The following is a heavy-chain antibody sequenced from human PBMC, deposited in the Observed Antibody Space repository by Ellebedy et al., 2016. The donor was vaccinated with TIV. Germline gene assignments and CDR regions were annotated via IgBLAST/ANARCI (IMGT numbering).Heavy chain of an antibody. J-gene: IGHJ5*02. CDR3: ARGRHSYGYEWLDT. CDR1: GGSMRSGPYC. CDR2: INQSGRT. Sequence: SQTLSLTRXVSGGSMRSGPYCWSWIRQPPGKGLEWVGYINQSGRTYYNPSLKSRVTISVDRSRNKFSLDLRSVTAADTAVYYCARGRHSYGYEWLDTWGQGTLASVSS. D-gene: IGHD5-18*01. V-gene: IGHV4-30-2*01.